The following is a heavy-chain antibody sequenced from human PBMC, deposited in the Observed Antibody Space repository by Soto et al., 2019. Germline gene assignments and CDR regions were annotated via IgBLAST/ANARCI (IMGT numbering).Heavy chain of an antibody. V-gene: IGHV4-31*03. J-gene: IGHJ6*02. CDR3: ARGGYYYYYGMDV. CDR1: GGSISSGGYY. Sequence: QVQLQESGPGLVKPSQTLSLTCTVSGGSISSGGYYWSWIRQHPGKGLEWIGYIYYSGSTYYNPSLNSRVTISVDTSKNQFSLKLNSVTAXDTAMYYCARGGYYYYYGMDVWGQGTTVTVSS. CDR2: IYYSGST.